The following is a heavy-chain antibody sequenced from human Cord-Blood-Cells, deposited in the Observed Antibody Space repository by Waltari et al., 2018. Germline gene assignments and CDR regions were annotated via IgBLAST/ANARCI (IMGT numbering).Heavy chain of an antibody. CDR3: ASGIAAAGTEYFQH. Sequence: QLQLQESGPGLVKPSETLSLTCTVSGGSISSSSYYWGWIRQPPGKGLEWIGSIYYSGSTYNSPSLKSRVTISVDTSKNQFSLKLSSVTAADTAVYYCASGIAAAGTEYFQHWGQGTLVTVSS. J-gene: IGHJ1*01. D-gene: IGHD6-13*01. CDR2: IYYSGST. CDR1: GGSISSSSYY. V-gene: IGHV4-39*01.